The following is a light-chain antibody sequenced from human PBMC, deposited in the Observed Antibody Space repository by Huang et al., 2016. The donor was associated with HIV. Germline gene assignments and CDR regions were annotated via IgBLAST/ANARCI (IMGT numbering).Light chain of an antibody. J-gene: IGKJ2*01. CDR3: QQSFTTPYT. V-gene: IGKV1-39*01. CDR1: QYIRTY. CDR2: SAS. Sequence: DIQMTQSPSSLSASVGDRITVTCRASQYIRTYLNWYQRRPGRAPNLLIYSASNLQSGVPTRFNASGSGTHVTLTITGLRPEDFATYYCQQSFTTPYTFGQGTKLDLK.